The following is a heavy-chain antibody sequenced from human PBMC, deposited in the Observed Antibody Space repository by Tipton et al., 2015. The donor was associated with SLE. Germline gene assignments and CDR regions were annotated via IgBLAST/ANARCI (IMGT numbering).Heavy chain of an antibody. Sequence: LRLSCTVSGGSISSFHWSWIRQPPGKGLEWIGYIYYSGSTTYNPSLKSRVTISVDTSKNQFSLKLSSVTAADTAFYYCARHAGSDYYFDYWGQGTLVTVSS. J-gene: IGHJ4*02. CDR3: ARHAGSDYYFDY. V-gene: IGHV4-59*08. CDR1: GGSISSFH. D-gene: IGHD1-14*01. CDR2: IYYSGST.